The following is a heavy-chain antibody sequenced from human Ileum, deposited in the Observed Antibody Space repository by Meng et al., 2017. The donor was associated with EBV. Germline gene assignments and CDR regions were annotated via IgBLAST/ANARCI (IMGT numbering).Heavy chain of an antibody. CDR3: ARGYSYSYYFYFDY. Sequence: QGQLQESGPGPLKPSDTLSLTCTGSGGSVTSGTYYWSWLRQPPGSRLEFIGYVHHTGATNYNPSLVRRATVSVDTSKSQFSLHLTSVTAADTAVYYCARGYSYSYYFYFDYWGQGILVTVSS. V-gene: IGHV4-61*01. CDR1: GGSVTSGTYY. CDR2: VHHTGAT. J-gene: IGHJ4*02. D-gene: IGHD1-26*01.